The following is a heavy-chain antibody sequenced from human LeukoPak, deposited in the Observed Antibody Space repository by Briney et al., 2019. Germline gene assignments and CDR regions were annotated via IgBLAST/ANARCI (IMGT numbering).Heavy chain of an antibody. V-gene: IGHV3-23*01. Sequence: GGSLRLSCAASGFTFSSYAMSWVRQAPGKGLEWVSAISGSGGSTYYADPVKGRFTISRDNSKNTLYLQMNSLRAEDTVVYYCAKDSGYCSSTSCWDYYYYGMDVWGQGTTVTVSS. D-gene: IGHD2-2*01. CDR3: AKDSGYCSSTSCWDYYYYGMDV. CDR2: ISGSGGST. CDR1: GFTFSSYA. J-gene: IGHJ6*02.